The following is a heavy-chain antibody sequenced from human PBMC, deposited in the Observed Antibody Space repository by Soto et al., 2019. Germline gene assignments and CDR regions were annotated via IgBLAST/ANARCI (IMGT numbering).Heavy chain of an antibody. CDR2: ADYSGNA. D-gene: IGHD3-16*01. CDR3: ARRASRWGNMDV. V-gene: IGHV4-39*01. J-gene: IGHJ6*03. Sequence: QLQLQESGPGLVKPSETLSLTCTVSGGSISSSYYWGWIRQPPGMGLEWIGNADYSGNAHYNPSLKSRVTLPADTAKNQCPLRLSSVTAADTAVYYCARRASRWGNMDVWGKGTTVTVSS. CDR1: GGSISSSYY.